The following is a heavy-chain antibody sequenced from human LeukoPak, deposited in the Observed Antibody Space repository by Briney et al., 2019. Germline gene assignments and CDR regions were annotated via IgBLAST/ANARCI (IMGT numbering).Heavy chain of an antibody. V-gene: IGHV6-1*01. CDR2: TYYRFTWYN. D-gene: IGHD2-2*01. CDR3: ARRLTQYDCFDP. Sequence: SQTLSLTCAISVDSVSTNSVSWNCIRQSPSRGLEWLVRTYYRFTWYNDYAGSVSGRITVNPDTSKNQFSLHLNSVPPEDTAVYYCARRLTQYDCFDPWGQGILVTVSS. J-gene: IGHJ5*02. CDR1: VDSVSTNSVS.